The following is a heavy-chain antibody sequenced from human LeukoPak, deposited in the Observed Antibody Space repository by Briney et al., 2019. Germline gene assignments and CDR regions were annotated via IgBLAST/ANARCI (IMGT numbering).Heavy chain of an antibody. Sequence: GGSLRLSCAASGFIFSSYAMIWVRQAPGKGLEWVSAISSSGGSTYYADSVKGRFTISRDNSKNTLYLQMNTLRAEDTAVYYCTKAGQPRPTVTTYWGQGTLVTVSS. V-gene: IGHV3-23*01. CDR3: TKAGQPRPTVTTY. D-gene: IGHD4-17*01. CDR1: GFIFSSYA. J-gene: IGHJ4*02. CDR2: ISSSGGST.